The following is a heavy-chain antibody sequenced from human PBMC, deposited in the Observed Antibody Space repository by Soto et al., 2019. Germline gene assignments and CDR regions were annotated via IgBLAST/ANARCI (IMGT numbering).Heavy chain of an antibody. CDR1: GFTFSSYS. J-gene: IGHJ4*02. CDR3: VRAGSGGWYGGGGY. Sequence: EVQLVESGGGLVKPGGSLRLSCAASGFTFSSYSMNWVRQAPGKGLEWVSSISSSSSYIYYADSVKCRFPISRDNARNPLYLQGNSPGAGDTAVFYWVRAGSGGWYGGGGYWGQGTLVTVSS. CDR2: ISSSSSYI. V-gene: IGHV3-21*01. D-gene: IGHD6-19*01.